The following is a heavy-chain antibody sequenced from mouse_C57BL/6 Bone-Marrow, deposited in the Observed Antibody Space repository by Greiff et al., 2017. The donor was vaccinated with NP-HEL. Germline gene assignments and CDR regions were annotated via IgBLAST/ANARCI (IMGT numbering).Heavy chain of an antibody. CDR2: IDPANGDT. Sequence: VQLQQSGAELVRPGASVKLSCTASGFNIKDDYMHWVKQRPEQGLEWIGWIDPANGDTEYASKFQGKATITADTSSNTAYLQLSSLTSEDTAVYYCTPLITTVVDYWGQGTTLTVSS. CDR3: TPLITTVVDY. D-gene: IGHD1-1*01. CDR1: GFNIKDDY. V-gene: IGHV14-4*01. J-gene: IGHJ2*01.